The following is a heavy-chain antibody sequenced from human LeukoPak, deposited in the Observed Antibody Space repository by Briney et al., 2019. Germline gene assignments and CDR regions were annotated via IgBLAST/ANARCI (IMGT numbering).Heavy chain of an antibody. CDR3: ARVNHIYGDYVVGLDY. J-gene: IGHJ4*02. Sequence: KPSETLSLTCTVSGGSISSGGYSWSWIRQHPGKGLEWIGYIYYSGSTYYNPSLKSRVTISVDTSKNQFSLKLSSVTAADTAVYYCARVNHIYGDYVVGLDYWGQGTLVTVSS. V-gene: IGHV4-31*03. D-gene: IGHD4-17*01. CDR2: IYYSGST. CDR1: GGSISSGGYS.